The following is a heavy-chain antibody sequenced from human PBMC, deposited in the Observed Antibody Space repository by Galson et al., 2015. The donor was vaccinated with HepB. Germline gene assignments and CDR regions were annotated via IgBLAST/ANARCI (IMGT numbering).Heavy chain of an antibody. J-gene: IGHJ4*02. D-gene: IGHD1-1*01. CDR2: ITAGGRT. CDR1: GFAFGTHS. CDR3: AKGTERRLTTMTSHNSLDH. V-gene: IGHV3-23*01. Sequence: SLRLSCAASGFAFGTHSMTWVRQAPGKGLQWVSTITAGGRTTYAESVTGRFTVSRDNSNNGVYLQMNSLTVADTAIYYCAKGTERRLTTMTSHNSLDHWGRGALVTVSS.